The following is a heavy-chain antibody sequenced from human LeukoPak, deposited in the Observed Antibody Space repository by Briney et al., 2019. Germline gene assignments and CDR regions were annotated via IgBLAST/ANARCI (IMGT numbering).Heavy chain of an antibody. CDR2: IIPIFGTA. CDR3: ARDLGELERRASGAFDY. Sequence: ASVKVSCKASGGTFSSYAISWVRQAPGQGLEWMGGIIPIFGTANYAQKFQGRVTITTDESTSTAYMELSSLRSEDTAVYYCARDLGELERRASGAFDYWGQGTLVTVSS. D-gene: IGHD1-1*01. J-gene: IGHJ4*02. V-gene: IGHV1-69*05. CDR1: GGTFSSYA.